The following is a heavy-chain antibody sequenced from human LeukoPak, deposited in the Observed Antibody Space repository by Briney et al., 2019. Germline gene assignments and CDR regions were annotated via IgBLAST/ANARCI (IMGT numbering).Heavy chain of an antibody. CDR3: AKAERYCGGDCYPYYFDY. J-gene: IGHJ4*02. Sequence: HPGGSLRLSCAASGFTFSSYAMSWVRQAPGKGLEWVSAISGSGGSTYYADSVKGRFTISRDNSKNTLYLQMNSLRAEDTAVYYCAKAERYCGGDCYPYYFDYWGQGTLVTFSS. D-gene: IGHD2-21*02. V-gene: IGHV3-23*01. CDR1: GFTFSSYA. CDR2: ISGSGGST.